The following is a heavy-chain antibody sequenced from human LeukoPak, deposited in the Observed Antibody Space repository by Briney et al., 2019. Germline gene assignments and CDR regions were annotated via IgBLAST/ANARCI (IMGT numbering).Heavy chain of an antibody. D-gene: IGHD5-12*01. Sequence: PGGSLRLSCAASGFTFSSYGMTWVRQAPGKGLEWVSYISSSSSTIYYADSVKGRFTISRDNAKNSLYLQMSSLRADDTAVYYCARVEASGYDYGAFDYWGQGTLVTVSS. V-gene: IGHV3-48*04. CDR3: ARVEASGYDYGAFDY. CDR2: ISSSSSTI. J-gene: IGHJ4*02. CDR1: GFTFSSYG.